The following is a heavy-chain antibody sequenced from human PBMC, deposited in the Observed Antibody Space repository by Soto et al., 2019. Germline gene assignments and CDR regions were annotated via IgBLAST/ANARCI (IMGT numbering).Heavy chain of an antibody. D-gene: IGHD3-16*01. V-gene: IGHV4-31*03. CDR3: ARGLGAPTLNWFDP. CDR2: IYYSGST. CDR1: GGSISSGGYY. J-gene: IGHJ5*02. Sequence: SETLSLTCTVSGGSISSGGYYWSWIRQHPGKGLEWIGYIYYSGSTYYNPSLKSRVTISVDTSKNQFSLKLSSVTAADTAVYYCARGLGAPTLNWFDPWGQGTLVTVSS.